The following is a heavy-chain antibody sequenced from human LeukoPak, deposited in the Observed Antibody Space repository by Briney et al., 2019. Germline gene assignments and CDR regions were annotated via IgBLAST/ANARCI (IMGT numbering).Heavy chain of an antibody. J-gene: IGHJ3*02. V-gene: IGHV4-39*07. CDR2: MYYSGST. CDR1: GGSISSSRYY. D-gene: IGHD4-23*01. CDR3: ARHQRGHSDAFDI. Sequence: SETLSLTCTVSGGSISSSRYYWGWIRQPPGKGLEWIGSMYYSGSTYYNPSLKSRVAISVDTSKNQFSLKLSSVTAADTAVYYCARHQRGHSDAFDIWGQGTVVTVSS.